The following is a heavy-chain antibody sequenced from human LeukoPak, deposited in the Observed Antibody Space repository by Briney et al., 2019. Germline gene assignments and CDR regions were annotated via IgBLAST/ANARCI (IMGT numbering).Heavy chain of an antibody. V-gene: IGHV3-53*01. Sequence: QTGGSLRLSCAASGFTVSSNYMSWVRQAPGKWLEWVSVIYSGGSTYYADSVKGRFTISRDNSKNTLYLQMNSLRAEDTAVYYCARIIMTTLDYWGQGTLVTVSS. CDR2: IYSGGST. CDR1: GFTVSSNY. CDR3: ARIIMTTLDY. D-gene: IGHD4-17*01. J-gene: IGHJ4*02.